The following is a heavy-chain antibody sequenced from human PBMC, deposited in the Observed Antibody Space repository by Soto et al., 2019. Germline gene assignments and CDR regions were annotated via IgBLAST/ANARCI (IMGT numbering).Heavy chain of an antibody. Sequence: GGSLRLSCAASGFTFSSYAMHWVRQAPGKGLEWVAVISYDGSNKYYADSVKGRFTISRDNSKNTLYLQMNSLRAEDTAVYYCARAYSSSSGWFDPWGQGTLVTVSS. D-gene: IGHD6-6*01. CDR3: ARAYSSSSGWFDP. J-gene: IGHJ5*02. CDR1: GFTFSSYA. CDR2: ISYDGSNK. V-gene: IGHV3-30-3*01.